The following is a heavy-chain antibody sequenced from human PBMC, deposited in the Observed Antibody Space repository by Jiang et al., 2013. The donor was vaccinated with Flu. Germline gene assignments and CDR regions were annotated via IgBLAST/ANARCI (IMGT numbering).Heavy chain of an antibody. Sequence: KPTQTLTLTCTFSGFSLSTSGMSVSWIRQPPGKALEWLARIDWDDDKYYSTSLKTRLTISKDTSKNQVVLTMTNMDPVDTATYYCARFSGRYSTDVFDYWGQGTLVTVSS. J-gene: IGHJ4*02. CDR2: IDWDDDK. CDR3: ARFSGRYSTDVFDY. CDR1: GFSLSTSGMS. D-gene: IGHD1-26*01. V-gene: IGHV2-70*11.